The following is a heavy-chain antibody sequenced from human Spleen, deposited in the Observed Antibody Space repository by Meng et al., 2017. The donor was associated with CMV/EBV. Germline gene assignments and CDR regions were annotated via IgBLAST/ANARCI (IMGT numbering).Heavy chain of an antibody. CDR3: AKAENYGDPYYFDY. D-gene: IGHD4-17*01. CDR2: IRYDGSNK. V-gene: IGHV3-30*02. Sequence: VLVVEVGGGGVRPGGSLRLSCAASGFTFSSYGMHWVRQAPGKGLEWVAFIRYDGSNKYYADSVKGRFTISRDNSKNTLYLQMNSLRAEDTAVYYCAKAENYGDPYYFDYWGQGTLVTVSS. CDR1: GFTFSSYG. J-gene: IGHJ4*02.